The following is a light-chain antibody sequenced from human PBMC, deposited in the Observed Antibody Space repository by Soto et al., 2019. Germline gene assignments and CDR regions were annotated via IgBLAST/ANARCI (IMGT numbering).Light chain of an antibody. CDR3: HQRQRWPRT. CDR1: QPVGVR. V-gene: IGKV3-11*01. CDR2: EAS. Sequence: IGLTQSPATLSASPGGRSTLSCRASQPVGVRLAWYHHKPCQAPRLIIYEASNRAAGIPPRFSGSGSGTDFTLPITSLQPEDFAFYYCHQRQRWPRTFGQGTKGDI. J-gene: IGKJ1*01.